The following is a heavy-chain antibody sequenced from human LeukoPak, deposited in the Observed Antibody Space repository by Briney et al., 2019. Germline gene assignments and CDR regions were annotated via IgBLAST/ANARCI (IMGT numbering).Heavy chain of an antibody. D-gene: IGHD3-10*01. V-gene: IGHV4-39*01. CDR2: IYYSGST. CDR3: ARQMVRGVISWFDP. Sequence: SETLSLTCTVSGGSISSSGYYWGWIRQPPRKGLECIGSIYYSGSTYYNPSLKRRVTISVDTSKNRFSLKLSSVTAADTAVYYCARQMVRGVISWFDPWGQGTLVTVSS. J-gene: IGHJ5*02. CDR1: GGSISSSGYY.